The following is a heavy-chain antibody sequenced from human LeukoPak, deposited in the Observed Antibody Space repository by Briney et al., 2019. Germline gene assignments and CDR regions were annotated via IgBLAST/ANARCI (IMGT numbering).Heavy chain of an antibody. V-gene: IGHV3-33*01. CDR3: ARDESSGSYYYYFDY. CDR2: IWYDGSNK. Sequence: GGSLRLSCAASGFTFSSYGMRWVRQAPGKGLEWVSVIWYDGSNKYYADSVRGRFTISRDNSKNTLYLQMNSLRAEDTAVYYCARDESSGSYYYYFDYWRQGSQVAVCS. D-gene: IGHD1-26*01. J-gene: IGHJ4*02. CDR1: GFTFSSYG.